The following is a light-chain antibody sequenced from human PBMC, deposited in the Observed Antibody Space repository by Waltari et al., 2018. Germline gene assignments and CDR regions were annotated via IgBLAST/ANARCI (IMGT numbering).Light chain of an antibody. CDR1: RSDVGTYNF. J-gene: IGLJ3*02. V-gene: IGLV2-23*01. CDR2: EGN. Sequence: QSALTQPASVSGSPGPSITISCTGTRSDVGTYNFSSWYQQNPGKAPKLMIYEGNKRPSGVSKRFSGSKAGNTASLTISGLQAEDEADYYCYSYAGSGTWVFGGGTKLTVL. CDR3: YSYAGSGTWV.